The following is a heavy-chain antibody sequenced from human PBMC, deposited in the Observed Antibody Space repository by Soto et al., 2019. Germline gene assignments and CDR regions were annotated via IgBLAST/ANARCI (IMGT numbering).Heavy chain of an antibody. J-gene: IGHJ5*02. CDR2: ISSSSSYI. V-gene: IGHV3-21*01. Sequence: XGSLRLSCAAAGFTFSSYSMNWVRQAPGKGLEWVSSISSSSSYIYYADSVKGRFTISRDNAKNSLYLQMNSLRAEDTAVYYCARDHYYYGSGSYYNRYNWFDHWGQGTLVTVSS. CDR1: GFTFSSYS. D-gene: IGHD3-10*01. CDR3: ARDHYYYGSGSYYNRYNWFDH.